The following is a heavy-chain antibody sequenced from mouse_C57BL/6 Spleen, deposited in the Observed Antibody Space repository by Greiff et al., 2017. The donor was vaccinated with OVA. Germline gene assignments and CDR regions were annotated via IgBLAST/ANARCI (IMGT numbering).Heavy chain of an antibody. CDR2: IYPGDGDT. CDR1: GYAFSSYW. V-gene: IGHV1-80*01. CDR3: ARSDDYCRMDY. Sequence: QVQLQQSGAELVKPGASVKISCKASGYAFSSYWMNWVKQRPGKGLEWIGQIYPGDGDTNYNGKFKGKATLTADKSSSTAYMQLSSLTSEDSAVYFCARSDDYCRMDYWGQGTSVTVSS. D-gene: IGHD2-4*01. J-gene: IGHJ4*01.